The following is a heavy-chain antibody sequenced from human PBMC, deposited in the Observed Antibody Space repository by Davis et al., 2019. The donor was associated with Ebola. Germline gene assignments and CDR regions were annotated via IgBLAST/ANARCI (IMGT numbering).Heavy chain of an antibody. D-gene: IGHD6-19*01. J-gene: IGHJ3*02. CDR2: IYSGGGT. CDR1: GFTVSANY. CDR3: ARGIMIPVAGTGFAFDI. Sequence: GGSLRLSCAVSGFTVSANYISWVRQAPGKGLEWVSVIYSGGGTHYADSLKGRFTITRDNSRNALYLHMNTLRVEDTAVYYCARGIMIPVAGTGFAFDIWGQGTMVTVSS. V-gene: IGHV3-66*01.